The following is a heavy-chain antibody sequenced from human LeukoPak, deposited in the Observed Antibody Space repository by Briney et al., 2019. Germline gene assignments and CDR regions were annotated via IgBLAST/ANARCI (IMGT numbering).Heavy chain of an antibody. CDR2: IYPGDSDT. J-gene: IGHJ6*02. V-gene: IGHV5-51*01. Sequence: GESLKISCKGSGYSFTSYWIGWVRQMPGKGLEWMGIIYPGDSDTRYSPSFQGQVTISADKSISTAYLQWSSLKASDTAMYYCARAKGYCSSTSCPEDEGYYYYGMDVWGQGTTVTVSS. D-gene: IGHD2-2*01. CDR1: GYSFTSYW. CDR3: ARAKGYCSSTSCPEDEGYYYYGMDV.